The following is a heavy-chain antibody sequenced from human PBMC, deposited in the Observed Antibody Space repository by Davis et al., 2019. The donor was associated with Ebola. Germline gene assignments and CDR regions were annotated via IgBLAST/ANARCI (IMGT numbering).Heavy chain of an antibody. CDR3: ARDRYSGSWSEYYFDN. Sequence: GESLKISCAASGFTFSAYYMSWIRQAPGKGLEWISYISSSGTTIHYADSVKGRFTVSRDNAKNSLFLQMNSLRAEDTAVYYCARDRYSGSWSEYYFDNWGQGTLVTVSS. V-gene: IGHV3-11*01. CDR1: GFTFSAYY. J-gene: IGHJ4*02. CDR2: ISSSGTTI. D-gene: IGHD6-13*01.